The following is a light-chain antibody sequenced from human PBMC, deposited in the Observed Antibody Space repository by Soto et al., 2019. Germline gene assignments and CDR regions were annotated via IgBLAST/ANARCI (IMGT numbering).Light chain of an antibody. CDR1: QSISTY. J-gene: IGKJ5*01. V-gene: IGKV1-39*01. CDR2: ATS. Sequence: DIQMTQSPSSLSVSVGDRVTITCRASQSISTYLNWYQQKPGKAPKLLIYATSTLQSGVPSRFSASGSETDFTLTISSLQPEDFATYFCQQSYRTPPTFGQGTRLEIK. CDR3: QQSYRTPPT.